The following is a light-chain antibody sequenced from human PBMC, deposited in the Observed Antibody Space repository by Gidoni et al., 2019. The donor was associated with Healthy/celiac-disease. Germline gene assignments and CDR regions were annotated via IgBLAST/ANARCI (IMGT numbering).Light chain of an antibody. V-gene: IGKV3-15*01. Sequence: EIVMTQFPATLSVSPGERATLSCRASQSVSSNLAWYQQKPGRAPRRLIYGASTRTTGIPAKFSGGGSGTEFTLTISSLRSEDFAVYYYQQYNGWPPYTFGQGTKLEIK. CDR2: GAS. J-gene: IGKJ2*01. CDR3: QQYNGWPPYT. CDR1: QSVSSN.